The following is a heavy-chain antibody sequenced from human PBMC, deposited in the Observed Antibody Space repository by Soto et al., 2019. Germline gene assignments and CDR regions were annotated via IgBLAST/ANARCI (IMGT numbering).Heavy chain of an antibody. J-gene: IGHJ4*02. CDR1: GFSFSDHY. D-gene: IGHD3-22*01. V-gene: IGHV3-11*06. CDR2: ISSSTFYT. Sequence: GGSLRLSCAASGFSFSDHYMSWIRQAPGKGLEWVSYISSSTFYTNYADSVKGRFAISRDNAKNSLYLQMNSLRAEDTAVYYCATDDSSVLEYFDYWGQGILVTVSS. CDR3: ATDDSSVLEYFDY.